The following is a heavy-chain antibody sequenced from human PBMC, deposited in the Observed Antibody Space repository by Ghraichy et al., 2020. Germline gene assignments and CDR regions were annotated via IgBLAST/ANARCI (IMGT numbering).Heavy chain of an antibody. J-gene: IGHJ3*02. V-gene: IGHV1-18*01. D-gene: IGHD2-15*01. CDR3: ASCSGGSCYSRFAFDI. CDR1: GYTFTSYG. Sequence: ASVKVSCKASGYTFTSYGISWVRQAPGQGLEWMGWISAYNGNTNYAQKLQGRVTMTTDTSTSTAYMELRSLRSDDTAVYYCASCSGGSCYSRFAFDIWGQETMVTVSS. CDR2: ISAYNGNT.